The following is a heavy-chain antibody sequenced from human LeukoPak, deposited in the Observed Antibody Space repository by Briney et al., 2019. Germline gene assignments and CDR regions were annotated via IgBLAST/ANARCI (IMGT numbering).Heavy chain of an antibody. CDR1: GFTFSSYG. Sequence: GGSLRLSCAASGFTFSSYGMHWVRQAPGKGLEWVAFIRYDGSNKYYADSVKGRFTISRDNSKNTLYLQMNSLRAEDTAVYYCAKDFIQSVAPNWSPRHYFDYWGQGTLVTVSS. V-gene: IGHV3-30*02. D-gene: IGHD7-27*01. CDR3: AKDFIQSVAPNWSPRHYFDY. CDR2: IRYDGSNK. J-gene: IGHJ4*02.